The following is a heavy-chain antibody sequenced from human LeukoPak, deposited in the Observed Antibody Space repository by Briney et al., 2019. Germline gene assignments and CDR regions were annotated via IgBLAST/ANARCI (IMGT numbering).Heavy chain of an antibody. J-gene: IGHJ6*04. CDR3: ARGLFTVTPYYYYGMDV. CDR2: INHSGST. V-gene: IGHV4-34*01. D-gene: IGHD4-17*01. Sequence: PSETLSLTCAVYGGSFSGYYWSWIRQPPGKGLEWIGEINHSGSTNYNPSLKSRVTISVDTSKNQFSLKLSSVTAADTAVYYCARGLFTVTPYYYYGMDVWGRGTTVTVSS. CDR1: GGSFSGYY.